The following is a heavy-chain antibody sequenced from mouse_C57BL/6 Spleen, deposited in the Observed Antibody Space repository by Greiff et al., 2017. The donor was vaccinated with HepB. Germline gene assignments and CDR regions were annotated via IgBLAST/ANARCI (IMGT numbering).Heavy chain of an antibody. CDR2: IDPSDSYT. CDR1: GYTFTSYW. Sequence: VQLQQPGAELVKPGASVKLSCKASGYTFTSYWMQWVKQRPGQGLEWIGEIDPSDSYTNYNQKFKGKATLTVDTSSSTAYMQLSSLTSEDSAVYYCAREPYPFDCDVWGTGTTVTVSS. V-gene: IGHV1-50*01. CDR3: AREPYPFDCDV. J-gene: IGHJ1*03. D-gene: IGHD2-10*01.